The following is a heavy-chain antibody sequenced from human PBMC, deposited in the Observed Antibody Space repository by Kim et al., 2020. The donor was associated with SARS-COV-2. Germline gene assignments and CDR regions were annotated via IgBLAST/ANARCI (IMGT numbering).Heavy chain of an antibody. Sequence: GGSLRLSCAASGITVSSNYMSWVRQAPGKGLEWVSVIYSGGSTYYADSVKGRVTISRDNSKNTLYLQMNSLRAEDTAVYYCARDLVIYGMDVWGQGTTVTVSS. CDR3: ARDLVIYGMDV. CDR2: IYSGGST. V-gene: IGHV3-66*01. D-gene: IGHD2-21*01. J-gene: IGHJ6*02. CDR1: GITVSSNY.